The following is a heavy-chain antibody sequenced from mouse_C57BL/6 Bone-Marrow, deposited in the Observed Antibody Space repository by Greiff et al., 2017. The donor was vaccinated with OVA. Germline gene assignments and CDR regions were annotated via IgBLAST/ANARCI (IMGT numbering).Heavy chain of an antibody. V-gene: IGHV6-3*01. Sequence: EVKLQESGGGLVQPGGSMKLSCVASGFTFSNYWMNWVRQSPEKGLEWVAQIRLKSDNYATHYAESVKGRFTISRDDSKSSVYLQMNNLRAEDTGIYYCTPLRSGFAYWGQGTLVTVSA. J-gene: IGHJ3*01. CDR2: IRLKSDNYAT. CDR3: TPLRSGFAY. CDR1: GFTFSNYW. D-gene: IGHD1-1*01.